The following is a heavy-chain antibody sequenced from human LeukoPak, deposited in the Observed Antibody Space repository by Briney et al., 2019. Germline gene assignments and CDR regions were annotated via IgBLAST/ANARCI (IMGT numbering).Heavy chain of an antibody. J-gene: IGHJ5*02. V-gene: IGHV1-69*05. CDR3: ARDNYAGANWFDP. CDR1: GGTFSSYA. CDR2: ITPIFGTA. Sequence: ASVKVSCKASGGTFSSYAISWVGQAPGQGLEWMGGITPIFGTANYAQKFQGRVTITTDESTSTAYMELSSLRSEDTAVYYCARDNYAGANWFDPWGQGTLVTVSS. D-gene: IGHD1-7*01.